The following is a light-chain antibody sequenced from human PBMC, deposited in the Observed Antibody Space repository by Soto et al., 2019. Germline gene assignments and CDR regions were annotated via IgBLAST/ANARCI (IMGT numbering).Light chain of an antibody. V-gene: IGLV2-8*01. Sequence: QSVLTQPPSASGSPGQSVTIPCTGTSSDVGGFNYVSWYQQHPGKAPKVIIYEVSKRPSGVPDRFSGSKSGSTASLTVSGLQAEDEADYYCSSYAVTNIFVFXTGTKVTVL. CDR2: EVS. CDR3: SSYAVTNIFV. J-gene: IGLJ1*01. CDR1: SSDVGGFNY.